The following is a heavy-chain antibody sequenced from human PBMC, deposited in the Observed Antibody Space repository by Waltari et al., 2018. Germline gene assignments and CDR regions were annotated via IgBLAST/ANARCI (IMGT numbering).Heavy chain of an antibody. V-gene: IGHV4-59*02. D-gene: IGHD1-26*01. J-gene: IGHJ4*02. Sequence: QVQLQESGPRLVKPSETLSLTCTVSGVPVSSHFWTWIRPPPGKGLEWIGYSYSDGRSTYDPSLKSRVTISIDTSRNEFSLKLNSVTAADTALYYCARASTTPRVGTTIGYFDYWGQGILVTVSS. CDR2: SYSDGRS. CDR3: ARASTTPRVGTTIGYFDY. CDR1: GVPVSSHF.